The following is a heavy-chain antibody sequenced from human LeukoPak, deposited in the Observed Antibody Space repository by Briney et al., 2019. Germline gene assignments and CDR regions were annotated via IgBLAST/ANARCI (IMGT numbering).Heavy chain of an antibody. D-gene: IGHD2-15*01. CDR3: TTLAGPFDY. CDR1: GFSFSYRW. J-gene: IGHJ4*02. V-gene: IGHV3-74*01. Sequence: GGSLRLSCATSGFSFSYRWMHWVRQAPGKGLVWVSRINRDGSTTNYADSVKGRFTISRDNAKNTLFLHMNSLRGEDTAVYYCTTLAGPFDYWGQGTLVTVSS. CDR2: INRDGSTT.